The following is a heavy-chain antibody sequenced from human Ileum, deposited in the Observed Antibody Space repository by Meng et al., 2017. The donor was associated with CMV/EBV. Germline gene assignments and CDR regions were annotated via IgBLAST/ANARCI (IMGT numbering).Heavy chain of an antibody. D-gene: IGHD6-13*01. V-gene: IGHV3-53*01. J-gene: IGHJ6*02. CDR1: GFTVSSNY. Sequence: GESLKISCAASGFTVSSNYMSWVRQAPGKGLEWVSVIYSGGNTYYADSVKGRFTISRDNSKNTLYLQMNSLRAEDTAVYYCARDLGIAAAHYYGMDVWGQGTTVTVSS. CDR2: IYSGGNT. CDR3: ARDLGIAAAHYYGMDV.